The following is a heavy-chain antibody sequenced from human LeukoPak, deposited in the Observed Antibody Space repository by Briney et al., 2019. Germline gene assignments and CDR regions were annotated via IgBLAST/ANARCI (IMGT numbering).Heavy chain of an antibody. CDR2: IDTNTGAT. V-gene: IGHV1-2*02. CDR1: GYTFTAYY. J-gene: IGHJ4*02. D-gene: IGHD2-8*02. CDR3: ASEAFCAGGSCNVQRVAS. Sequence: ATVKVSCKASGYTFTAYYIHWVRQAPGQGLEWMGWIDTNTGATKYAQKFQGRVTITRDTSTGTAYMELSSLISGDTALYYCASEAFCAGGSCNVQRVASWGPGTLVTVSS.